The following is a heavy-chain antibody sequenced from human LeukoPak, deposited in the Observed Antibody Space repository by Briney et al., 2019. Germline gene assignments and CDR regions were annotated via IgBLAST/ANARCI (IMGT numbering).Heavy chain of an antibody. CDR3: ARDSGGHNYALDGFDI. V-gene: IGHV3-48*03. CDR2: ISSRGRTI. J-gene: IGHJ3*02. CDR1: GFTFSTSE. D-gene: IGHD5-24*01. Sequence: PGGSLILSCAASGFTFSTSEMNWVRQAPGKGLAWISYISSRGRTISYADSVKGRFIISRDNAKNSLYLQMNSLRAEDTAVYYCARDSGGHNYALDGFDIWGQGTMVTVSS.